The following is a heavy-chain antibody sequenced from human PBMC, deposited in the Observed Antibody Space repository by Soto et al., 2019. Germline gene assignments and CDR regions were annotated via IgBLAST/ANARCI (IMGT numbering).Heavy chain of an antibody. D-gene: IGHD2-15*01. V-gene: IGHV6-1*01. CDR2: TYYKSKWYN. J-gene: IGHJ3*02. CDR3: ARDWWGRGGRGSDSFDS. CDR1: GESVSSNSAA. Sequence: TLPLTCALSGESVSSNSAAWNWIRQSPSRGLEWLGRTYYKSKWYNDYAVSVKSRITINPDTSKNQFSLQLNSVTPEDTAVYFCARDWWGRGGRGSDSFDSWGQGTMVTVAS.